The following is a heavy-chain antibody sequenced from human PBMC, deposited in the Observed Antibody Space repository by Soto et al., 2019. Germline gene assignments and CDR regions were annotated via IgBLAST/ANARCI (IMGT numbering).Heavy chain of an antibody. CDR2: MNPNSGNT. Sequence: ALVKVSCKASGYTFTSYDINWVRHATGQGLEWMGWMNPNSGNTGYAQKFQGRVTMTRNTSISTAYMELSSLRSEDTAVYYCARSRITIFGVVIEDSYLDIWGKGTTVTVSS. CDR1: GYTFTSYD. D-gene: IGHD3-3*01. V-gene: IGHV1-8*01. J-gene: IGHJ6*03. CDR3: ARSRITIFGVVIEDSYLDI.